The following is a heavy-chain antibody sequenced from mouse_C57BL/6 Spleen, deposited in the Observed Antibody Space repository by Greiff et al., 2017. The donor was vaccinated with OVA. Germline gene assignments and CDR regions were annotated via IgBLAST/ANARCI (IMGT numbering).Heavy chain of an antibody. V-gene: IGHV1-53*01. D-gene: IGHD4-1*01. J-gene: IGHJ4*01. CDR3: ARTGYALDY. CDR1: GYTFTSYW. CDR2: INPSNGGT. Sequence: QVQLQQPGTELVKPGASVKLSCKASGYTFTSYWMHWVKQRPGQGLEWIGNINPSNGGTNYNEKFKGKGTLTVDKSSGTGDMQRSSLTSEDSAVYYCARTGYALDYWGQGTSVTVSS.